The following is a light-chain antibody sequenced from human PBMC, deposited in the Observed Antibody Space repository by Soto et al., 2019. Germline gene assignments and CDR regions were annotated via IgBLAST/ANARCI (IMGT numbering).Light chain of an antibody. CDR2: SNN. Sequence: QSVLTQPPSASGTPGQRVTISCSGSGSNIGTNSVDWHQQLPGTAPKLLIYSNNQRPSGVPDRFSGSKSGTSASLAISGLQFEDEAHYYCATWDVSLNAVVFGGGTKLTVL. V-gene: IGLV1-44*01. CDR3: ATWDVSLNAVV. J-gene: IGLJ2*01. CDR1: GSNIGTNS.